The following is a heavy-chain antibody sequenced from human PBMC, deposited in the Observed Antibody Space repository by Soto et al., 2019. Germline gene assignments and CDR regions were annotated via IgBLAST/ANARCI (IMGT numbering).Heavy chain of an antibody. J-gene: IGHJ4*02. Sequence: QVQLQESGPGLVKPSQTLSLTCTVSGGSISSGDYYWSWIRQPPGKGLEWIGYIYYSGSTYYNPSLKSRVTLSVDTSKNQFSLKLSSVTAADTAGYYCARDNYGSVSHTIIFDYWGQGTLVTVSS. CDR2: IYYSGST. CDR1: GGSISSGDYY. V-gene: IGHV4-30-4*01. D-gene: IGHD3-10*01. CDR3: ARDNYGSVSHTIIFDY.